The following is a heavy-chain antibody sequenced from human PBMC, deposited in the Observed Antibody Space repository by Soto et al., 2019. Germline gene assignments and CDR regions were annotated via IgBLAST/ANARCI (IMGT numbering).Heavy chain of an antibody. D-gene: IGHD1-26*01. J-gene: IGHJ4*02. Sequence: GGSLRLSCIASGFSIASFAMSWVRQAPGKGLEWASAISASGGSTYADSVKGRFTISRDNSKNTLYLQMNSLRVEDTAVYYCAKVLSSGSYSGALEYWGQGALVTVSS. CDR3: AKVLSSGSYSGALEY. CDR1: GFSIASFA. CDR2: ISASGGST. V-gene: IGHV3-23*01.